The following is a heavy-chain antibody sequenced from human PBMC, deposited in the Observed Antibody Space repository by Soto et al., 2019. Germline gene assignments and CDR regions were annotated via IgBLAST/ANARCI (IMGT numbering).Heavy chain of an antibody. D-gene: IGHD4-17*01. J-gene: IGHJ4*02. CDR3: ARHDFGDYVYSFDN. V-gene: IGHV5-10-1*01. CDR1: GYTFTSYW. Sequence: PGESLKISCKGSGYTFTSYWISWVLQMPGKGLEWMGRIDARDSQTNYSPSFQGHVTISADKSFNTVYLQWSSLKASDTAMYYCARHDFGDYVYSFDNWGQGTLVTVSS. CDR2: IDARDSQT.